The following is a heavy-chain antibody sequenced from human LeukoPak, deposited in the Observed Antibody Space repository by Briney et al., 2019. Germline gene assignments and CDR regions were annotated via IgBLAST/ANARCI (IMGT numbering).Heavy chain of an antibody. D-gene: IGHD1-1*01. CDR3: ARGVFGTTGTTTVRKTVSKPVS. CDR2: INHNESS. CDR1: GGSFSDYY. V-gene: IGHV4-34*01. Sequence: SETLSLTCTVYGGSFSDYYWRWIRQPPGKGLEWIRQINHNESSNYNPSLKSRVAISVGTSKNQFSLKLNSVTAADTAVYYCARGVFGTTGTTTVRKTVSKPVSW. J-gene: IGHJ5*01.